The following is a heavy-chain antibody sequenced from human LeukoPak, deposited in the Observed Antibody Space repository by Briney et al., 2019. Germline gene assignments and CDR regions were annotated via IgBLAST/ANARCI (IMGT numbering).Heavy chain of an antibody. J-gene: IGHJ4*02. CDR2: IYYIEST. CDR3: ARIVPYNYGYVDY. D-gene: IGHD5-18*01. Sequence: SETLSLTCTVSGGSISSSSYYWGWIRQPPGKGLEWIGCIYYIESTHYNPSLKSRVTISVDTSKNQFSLKLSSVTAADTAVYYCARIVPYNYGYVDYWGQGTLVTVSS. V-gene: IGHV4-39*01. CDR1: GGSISSSSYY.